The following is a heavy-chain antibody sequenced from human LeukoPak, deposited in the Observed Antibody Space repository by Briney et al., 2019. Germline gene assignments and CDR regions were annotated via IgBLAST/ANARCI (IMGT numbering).Heavy chain of an antibody. CDR2: ISTSGSNM. CDR1: GLTFSSYQ. J-gene: IGHJ4*02. Sequence: GGSLRLSCVASGLTFSSYQMNWVRQAPGKGLEWVSMISTSGSNMYYADSVKGRFTISRDNAKNLLYLEMDSLGAEDTAVYYCAGDGTYSSSWVTSYDYWGQGTLVTVSS. V-gene: IGHV3-48*03. CDR3: AGDGTYSSSWVTSYDY. D-gene: IGHD6-13*01.